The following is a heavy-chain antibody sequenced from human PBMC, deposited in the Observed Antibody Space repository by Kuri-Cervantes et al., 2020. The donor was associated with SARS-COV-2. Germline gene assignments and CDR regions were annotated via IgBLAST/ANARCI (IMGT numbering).Heavy chain of an antibody. CDR1: GGSFSTYY. CDR2: INHSGST. CDR3: ARVRDIVLMVYAIRGWFDP. V-gene: IGHV4-34*01. Sequence: GSLRLSCVVYGGSFSTYYWSWVRQPPGKGLEWIGEINHSGSTNYNPSLKSRVTISVDKSKNQFSLKLSSVTAADTAVYYCARVRDIVLMVYAIRGWFDPWGQGTLVTVSS. J-gene: IGHJ5*02. D-gene: IGHD2-8*01.